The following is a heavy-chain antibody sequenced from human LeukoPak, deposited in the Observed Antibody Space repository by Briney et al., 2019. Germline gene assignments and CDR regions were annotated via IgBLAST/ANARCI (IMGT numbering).Heavy chain of an antibody. CDR2: INHSGST. V-gene: IGHV4-34*01. CDR3: ARGTAVAGSFDY. CDR1: GGSFSGYY. J-gene: IGHJ4*02. D-gene: IGHD6-19*01. Sequence: MPSETLSLTCAVYGGSFSGYYWSWIRQPPGKGLEWIGEINHSGSTNYNPSLKGRVTISVDTSKNQFSLKLSSVTAADTAVYYCARGTAVAGSFDYWGQGTLVTVSS.